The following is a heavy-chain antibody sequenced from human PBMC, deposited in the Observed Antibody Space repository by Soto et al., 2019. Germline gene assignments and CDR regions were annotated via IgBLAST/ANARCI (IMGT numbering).Heavy chain of an antibody. J-gene: IGHJ5*02. D-gene: IGHD5-18*01. CDR3: ARAGGGYSYGPPSKYNWFDP. Sequence: GASVKVSCKASGGTFGSYASRWVRQAPGQGLERMRIIIPIVGRTSYAQKFQGRVTITRDTSTSTVYMELSSLRSEDTAVYYCARAGGGYSYGPPSKYNWFDPWGQGTLLTVSS. V-gene: IGHV1-46*03. CDR2: IIPIVGRT. CDR1: GGTFGSYA.